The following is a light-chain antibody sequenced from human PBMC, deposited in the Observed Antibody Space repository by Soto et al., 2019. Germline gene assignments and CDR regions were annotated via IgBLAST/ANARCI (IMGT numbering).Light chain of an antibody. CDR2: AAS. CDR3: HQYGSSPWT. J-gene: IGKJ1*01. CDR1: QGITNW. Sequence: DIQMTQSPSSVSASVGDRVTITCRASQGITNWLAWYQQKPGKAPKLLIYAASGLPSGVPSRFSGSGSGTDFTLTISRLEPEDFAVYYCHQYGSSPWTFGQGTKVDIK. V-gene: IGKV1-12*01.